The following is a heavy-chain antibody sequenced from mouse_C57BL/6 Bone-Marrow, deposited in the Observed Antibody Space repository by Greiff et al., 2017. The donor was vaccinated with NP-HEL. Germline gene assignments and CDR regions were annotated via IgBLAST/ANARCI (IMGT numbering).Heavy chain of an antibody. Sequence: EVMLVESGGGLVQPGGSLKLSCAASGFTFSDYGMAWVRQAPRKGPEWVAFISNLAYSIYYADTVTGRFTISRENAKNTLYLEMSSLRSEDTAMYYCARHIYDGYFHYFDYWGQGTTLTVSS. CDR3: ARHIYDGYFHYFDY. CDR2: ISNLAYSI. CDR1: GFTFSDYG. V-gene: IGHV5-15*01. D-gene: IGHD2-3*01. J-gene: IGHJ2*01.